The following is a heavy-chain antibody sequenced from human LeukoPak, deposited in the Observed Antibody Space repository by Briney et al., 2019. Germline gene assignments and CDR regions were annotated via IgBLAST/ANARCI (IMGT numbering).Heavy chain of an antibody. D-gene: IGHD2-2*01. J-gene: IGHJ4*02. Sequence: PGGSLRLSCAASGFTFSSYAMSWVRQAPGKGLEWVSTISGSGDSTYYADSVKGRFTISRDNSKNTLYLQMNSLRAEDTAVYYCAKKGGIVVVPAAPYYFDYWGQGTLVTVSS. CDR1: GFTFSSYA. V-gene: IGHV3-23*01. CDR2: ISGSGDST. CDR3: AKKGGIVVVPAAPYYFDY.